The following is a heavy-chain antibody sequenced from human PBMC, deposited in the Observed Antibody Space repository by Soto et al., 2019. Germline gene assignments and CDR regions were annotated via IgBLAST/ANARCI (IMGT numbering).Heavy chain of an antibody. Sequence: QVQLVESGGGVVQPGRSLRLSCAASGFTFSSYGMHWVRQAPGKGLEWVAVISYDGSNKYYADSVKGRFTISRDNSKNTLYLQMSSLRAEDTAVYYCAKGRRGELYLFDYWGQGTLVTVSS. CDR2: ISYDGSNK. CDR1: GFTFSSYG. D-gene: IGHD1-26*01. V-gene: IGHV3-30*18. CDR3: AKGRRGELYLFDY. J-gene: IGHJ4*02.